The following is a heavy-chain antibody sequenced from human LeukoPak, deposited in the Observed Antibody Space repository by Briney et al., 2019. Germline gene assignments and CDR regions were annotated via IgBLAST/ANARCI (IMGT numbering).Heavy chain of an antibody. CDR1: GFTFSNYA. D-gene: IGHD4-17*01. J-gene: IGHJ4*02. V-gene: IGHV3-74*01. Sequence: GGSLRLSCAASGFTFSNYAMSWVRQAPGKGLVWVSRMDADGSNTHYVDSVKGRFTISRDNAKNSLYLQMNSLRAEDTALYYCARGLSPVTVNFDYWGQGTLVTVSS. CDR3: ARGLSPVTVNFDY. CDR2: MDADGSNT.